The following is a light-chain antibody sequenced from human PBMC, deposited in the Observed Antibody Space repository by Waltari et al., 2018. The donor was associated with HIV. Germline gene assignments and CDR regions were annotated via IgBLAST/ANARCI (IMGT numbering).Light chain of an antibody. J-gene: IGKJ1*01. V-gene: IGKV4-1*01. CDR2: WAS. CDR1: QSVFHSSNNKNY. CDR3: QQYYNAPRT. Sequence: DIVMTQSPDSLAVSLGERATINCKSNQSVFHSSNNKNYLTWYQQKPGQPPKLLLYWASTRESGVPDRFSGSGSGTDFTLTISSLQAEDVAVYYCQQYYNAPRTFGQGTKVEI.